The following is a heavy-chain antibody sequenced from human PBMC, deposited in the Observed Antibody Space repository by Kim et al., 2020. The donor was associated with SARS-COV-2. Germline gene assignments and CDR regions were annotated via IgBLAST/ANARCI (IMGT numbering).Heavy chain of an antibody. D-gene: IGHD3-16*02. V-gene: IGHV4-39*01. Sequence: SETLSLTCTVSGGSISDNNYYWGCIRQPPGKGLEWIGNFYYRGSTHSNPSLKSRVTISVDTYKNPLSLNLSSVTAADTAVYYCARVIRPGWYFDLCVRGT. CDR3: ARVIRPGWYFDL. J-gene: IGHJ2*01. CDR2: FYYRGST. CDR1: GGSISDNNYY.